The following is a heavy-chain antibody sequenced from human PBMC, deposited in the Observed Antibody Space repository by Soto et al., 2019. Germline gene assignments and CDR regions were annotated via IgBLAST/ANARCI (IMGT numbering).Heavy chain of an antibody. Sequence: QITLKESGPTLVKPTQTLTLTCTFSGFSLNTGGVGVVWIRQPPGKALEWLAVIYWDDDKRYSPSLKRRLTISKDNSKNQVVLTMTNMDPVDTATYYRTHTPFFGDKLDYWGQGALVTVSS. CDR2: IYWDDDK. CDR1: GFSLNTGGVG. J-gene: IGHJ4*02. D-gene: IGHD2-21*01. V-gene: IGHV2-5*02. CDR3: THTPFFGDKLDY.